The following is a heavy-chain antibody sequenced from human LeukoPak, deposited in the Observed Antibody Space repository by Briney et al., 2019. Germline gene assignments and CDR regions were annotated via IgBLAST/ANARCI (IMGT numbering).Heavy chain of an antibody. D-gene: IGHD3-22*01. J-gene: IGHJ4*02. CDR2: IIPIFGTA. V-gene: IGHV1-69*05. CDR3: ARPKYYYDSSGYYLYYFDY. Sequence: GASVKVSCKASGGTFSSYAISWVRQAPGQGLEWMGGIIPIFGTANYAQKFQGRVTITTDESTSTAYMELSSLRSEDTAVYYCARPKYYYDSSGYYLYYFDYWGQGTLVTVS. CDR1: GGTFSSYA.